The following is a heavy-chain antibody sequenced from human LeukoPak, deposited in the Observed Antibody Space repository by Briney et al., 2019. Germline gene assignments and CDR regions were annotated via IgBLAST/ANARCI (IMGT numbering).Heavy chain of an antibody. Sequence: GGSLRLSCAAYGLTFSRYWMHWVRQAPGKGLVWVARVNSDGFSTTYADSVKGRFTISRDNTKSTLYLQMNRLRAEDTAVYYCTRDYGAWGQGTLVTVSS. V-gene: IGHV3-74*03. CDR3: TRDYGA. CDR2: VNSDGFST. J-gene: IGHJ5*02. CDR1: GLTFSRYW. D-gene: IGHD4/OR15-4a*01.